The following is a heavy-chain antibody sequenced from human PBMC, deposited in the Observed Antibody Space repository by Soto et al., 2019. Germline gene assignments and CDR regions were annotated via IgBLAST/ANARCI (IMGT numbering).Heavy chain of an antibody. D-gene: IGHD3-22*01. CDR3: AGWLVPTSDHAFDI. V-gene: IGHV5-10-1*01. CDR1: VYSFTSYW. J-gene: IGHJ3*02. Sequence: GESLKISCKGSVYSFTSYWISWVRQMPGKGLEWMGRIDPSDSYTNYSPSFQGHVTISADKSISTAYLQWSSLKASDTAMYYCAGWLVPTSDHAFDIWGQGTMVTV. CDR2: IDPSDSYT.